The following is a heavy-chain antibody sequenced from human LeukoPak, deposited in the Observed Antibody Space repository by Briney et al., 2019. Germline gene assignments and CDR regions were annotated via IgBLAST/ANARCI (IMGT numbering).Heavy chain of an antibody. V-gene: IGHV3-21*01. D-gene: IGHD2-21*02. CDR1: GFTFSSYS. CDR3: AHLVSGSGVDYDPFDI. CDR2: ISSGSSYI. Sequence: PGGSLRLSCAASGFTFSSYSMNWVRQAPGKGLEWVSFISSGSSYIYYADSVKGRFTLSRDNAKNSLFLHMNSLRAEDTAVYYCAHLVSGSGVDYDPFDIWGQGTMVTVSS. J-gene: IGHJ3*02.